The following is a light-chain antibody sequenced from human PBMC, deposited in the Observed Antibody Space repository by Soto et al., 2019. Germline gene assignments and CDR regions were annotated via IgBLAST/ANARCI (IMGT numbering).Light chain of an antibody. CDR2: GTS. V-gene: IGKV3-20*01. Sequence: LVLTQSPGTLSLSPGERATLSCRASQRMSSNYLAWYQQKPGQAPRLLIYGTSSRATGIPDRFNGSGSGTDFTLTISRLEPEDCAVYYCQQYGTLPPRYTFGQGTKLEIK. CDR1: QRMSSNY. J-gene: IGKJ2*01. CDR3: QQYGTLPPRYT.